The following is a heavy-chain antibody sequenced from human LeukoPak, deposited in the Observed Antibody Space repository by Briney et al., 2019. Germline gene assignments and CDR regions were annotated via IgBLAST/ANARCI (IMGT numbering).Heavy chain of an antibody. V-gene: IGHV3-21*01. CDR1: GFTFSSYS. Sequence: MSGGSLRLSCAASGFTFSSYSMNWVRQAPGKGLEWVSSISSSSSYIYYADSVKGRFTISRDNAKNLLYLQMNSLRAEDTAVYYCARENGIAVAPNLDSWGQGTLVTVFS. D-gene: IGHD6-19*01. CDR2: ISSSSSYI. J-gene: IGHJ4*02. CDR3: ARENGIAVAPNLDS.